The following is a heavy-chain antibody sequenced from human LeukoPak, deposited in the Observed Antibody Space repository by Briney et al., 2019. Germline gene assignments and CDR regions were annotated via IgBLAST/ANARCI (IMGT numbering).Heavy chain of an antibody. V-gene: IGHV3-23*01. CDR2: ISGSGGST. CDR1: GFTFSSYA. D-gene: IGHD3-16*01. Sequence: GGSLRLSCAASGFTFSSYAMSWVREAPGRGLEWGSAISGSGGSTYYADSVKGRFTISRDNSKNTLYLQMNSLRAADTAVYYCAKAMTTFVRGYFDYWGQGTLVTVSS. CDR3: AKAMTTFVRGYFDY. J-gene: IGHJ4*02.